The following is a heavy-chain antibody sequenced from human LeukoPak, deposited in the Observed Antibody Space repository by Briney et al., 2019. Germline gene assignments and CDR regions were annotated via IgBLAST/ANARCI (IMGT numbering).Heavy chain of an antibody. J-gene: IGHJ5*02. CDR1: GGSISSYY. CDR2: IYTSGST. V-gene: IGHV4-4*07. Sequence: SETLSLTCTVSGGSISSYYWSWIRQPAGKGLEWIGRIYTSGSTNYNPSLKSRVTMSVDTSKNQFSLKLSSVTAADTAVYYCARDRLPQAENYYDSSNWFDPWGQGTLVTVSS. CDR3: ARDRLPQAENYYDSSNWFDP. D-gene: IGHD3-22*01.